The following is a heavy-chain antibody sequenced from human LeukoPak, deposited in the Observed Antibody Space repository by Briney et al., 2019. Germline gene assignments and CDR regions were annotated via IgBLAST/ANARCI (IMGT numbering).Heavy chain of an antibody. V-gene: IGHV3-74*01. CDR2: INSNGSST. J-gene: IGHJ4*02. CDR1: GFTFSSYW. D-gene: IGHD3-22*01. CDR3: ARDRYYDSSGYTAFDY. Sequence: GGSLRLSCAASGFTFSSYWMHWVRQAPGKGLVWVSRINSNGSSTSYADSVKGRFTISRDNAKNTLYLQMNSLRAEDTAVYYCARDRYYDSSGYTAFDYRGQGTLVTVSS.